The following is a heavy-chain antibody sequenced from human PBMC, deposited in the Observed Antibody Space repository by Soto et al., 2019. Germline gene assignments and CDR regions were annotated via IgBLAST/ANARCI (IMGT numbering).Heavy chain of an antibody. CDR1: GFTFSSYG. CDR2: IWYDGSNK. V-gene: IGHV3-33*01. CDR3: AREGRDGYNFDY. D-gene: IGHD5-12*01. J-gene: IGHJ4*02. Sequence: QVQLVESGGGVVQPGRSLRLSCAASGFTFSSYGMHWVRQAPCKGLVWVAVIWYDGSNKYYADSVKGRFTISRDNSKNTLYLQMNILRAEDTAVYYCAREGRDGYNFDYWGQGTLVTVSS.